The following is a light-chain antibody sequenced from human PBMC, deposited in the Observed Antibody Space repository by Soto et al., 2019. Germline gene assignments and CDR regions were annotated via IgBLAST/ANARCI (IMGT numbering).Light chain of an antibody. CDR2: AAS. Sequence: AIQMTQSPSSLSASVGDRVTITCRASQGIRYDLGWFQQKPGKAPKLLIYAASTLQSGVPARFSGSGSGRDFTLTISSLQPEDFATYYCLQDYDYPFTFGQGTK. J-gene: IGKJ2*01. V-gene: IGKV1-6*01. CDR1: QGIRYD. CDR3: LQDYDYPFT.